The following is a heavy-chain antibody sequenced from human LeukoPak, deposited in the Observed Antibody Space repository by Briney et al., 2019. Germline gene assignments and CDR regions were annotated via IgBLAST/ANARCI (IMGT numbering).Heavy chain of an antibody. CDR3: SRGSGWLSVY. D-gene: IGHD6-19*01. V-gene: IGHV3-49*03. CDR1: GFTFGGYL. Sequence: PGGSLRLSCTASGFTFGGYLMSWFRQAPGKGLEWIGFISGGTTEYAASVKGRFTISRDDSTSIAYLQMNSLTTEDTAVYYCSRGSGWLSVYLGQGTLVTVSS. J-gene: IGHJ4*02. CDR2: ISGGTT.